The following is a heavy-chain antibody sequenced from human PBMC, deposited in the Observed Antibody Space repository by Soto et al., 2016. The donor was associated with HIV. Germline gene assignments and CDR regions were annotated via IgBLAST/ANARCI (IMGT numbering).Heavy chain of an antibody. V-gene: IGHV3-66*01. CDR3: ARDRRDYYGSGPXYTGMDV. J-gene: IGHJ6*02. Sequence: EVQLVESGGGLVQPGGSLRLSCAVSGFTVSINYMTWVRQAPGKGLEWVSVIYSGGITYYADSVKGRFTISRDNSKNTLYLQMNSLRAEDTAVYYCARDRRDYYGSGPXYTGMDVWGQGYHGHRSP. CDR2: IYSGGIT. D-gene: IGHD3-10*01. CDR1: GFTVSINY.